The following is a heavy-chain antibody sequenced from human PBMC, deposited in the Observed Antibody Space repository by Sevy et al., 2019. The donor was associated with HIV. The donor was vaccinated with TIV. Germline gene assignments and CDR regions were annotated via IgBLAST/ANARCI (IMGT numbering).Heavy chain of an antibody. Sequence: SETLSLTFAVSGGSIGAGGYSWSWIRQHPGKGLEWVGYIFHSGKTYFNSSLEGRVTISVHTSKTQFSLKLTSVTAAETAIYYCARHGGGSNYYAMDVWGQGTTVTVSS. CDR2: IFHSGKT. V-gene: IGHV4-31*11. D-gene: IGHD2-15*01. CDR3: ARHGGGSNYYAMDV. CDR1: GGSIGAGGYS. J-gene: IGHJ6*02.